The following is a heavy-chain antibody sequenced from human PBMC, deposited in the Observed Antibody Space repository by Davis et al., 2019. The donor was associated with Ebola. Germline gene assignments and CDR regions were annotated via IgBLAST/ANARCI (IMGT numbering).Heavy chain of an antibody. D-gene: IGHD5-18*01. CDR1: GYTFTSYA. CDR2: INAGNGNT. V-gene: IGHV1-3*01. J-gene: IGHJ3*02. Sequence: ASVKVSCKASGYTFTSYAMHWVRQAPGQRLEWMGRINAGNGNTKYSQKFQGRVTITRDTSASTAYMELSSLRSEDTAVYYCARERGAAMGAFDIWGQGTMVTVSS. CDR3: ARERGAAMGAFDI.